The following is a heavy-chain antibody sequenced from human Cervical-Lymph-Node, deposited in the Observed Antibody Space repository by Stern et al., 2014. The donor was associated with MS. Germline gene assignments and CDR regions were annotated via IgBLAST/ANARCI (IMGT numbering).Heavy chain of an antibody. V-gene: IGHV5-51*03. CDR3: ATTSNYYYDTSGPFDAFDF. J-gene: IGHJ3*01. CDR1: RYSFTNYW. CDR2: IYPGGSDT. Sequence: EDQLVESGAEVRKPGESLKISCKASRYSFTNYWIGWVRQMPGKGLEWMGIIYPGGSDTKYSPSFQGQVTISVDKSINTAYLQWSSLRASDTAMYYCATTSNYYYDTSGPFDAFDFWGQGTKVTVSS. D-gene: IGHD3-22*01.